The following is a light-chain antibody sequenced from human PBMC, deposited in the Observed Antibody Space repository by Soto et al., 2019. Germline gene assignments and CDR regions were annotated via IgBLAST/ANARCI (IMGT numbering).Light chain of an antibody. V-gene: IGKV3-20*01. Sequence: EIVLTQSPGTLSLSPGERATLSCRASQSVSSSYLAWYQQEPGQAPRLLIYGASSRATGIPDRFSGSGSGTDFTLTISRLEPEDFAVYYCQQYGSSPRTFGQGTKADIK. CDR2: GAS. J-gene: IGKJ1*01. CDR3: QQYGSSPRT. CDR1: QSVSSSY.